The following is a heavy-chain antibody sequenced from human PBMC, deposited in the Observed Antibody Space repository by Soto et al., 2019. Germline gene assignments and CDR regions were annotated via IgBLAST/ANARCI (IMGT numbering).Heavy chain of an antibody. CDR2: IKQDGSEK. CDR3: ARDEGGLVAGEDYYMDV. CDR1: GFTFSSYW. D-gene: IGHD2-15*01. Sequence: GGSLRLSCAASGFTFSSYWMSWVRQAPGKGLEWVANIKQDGSEKYYVDSVKGRFTISRDNAKNSLYLQMNSLRAEDTAVYYCARDEGGLVAGEDYYMDVWGKGTTVTVSS. J-gene: IGHJ6*03. V-gene: IGHV3-7*01.